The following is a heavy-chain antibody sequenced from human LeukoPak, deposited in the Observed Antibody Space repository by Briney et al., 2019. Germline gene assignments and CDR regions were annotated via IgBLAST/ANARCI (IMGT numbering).Heavy chain of an antibody. CDR3: ARGSIRYFDS. CDR2: ISPSGST. D-gene: IGHD3-9*01. CDR1: GGSISSYY. J-gene: IGHJ4*02. Sequence: SETLSLTCTVSGGSISSYYWSLIRQPAGKGLEWIGRISPSGSTNYSPSLKSRVTMSIDTSKNQFSLKLTSVTAADTAVYYCARGSIRYFDSWGQGTLVTVSS. V-gene: IGHV4-4*07.